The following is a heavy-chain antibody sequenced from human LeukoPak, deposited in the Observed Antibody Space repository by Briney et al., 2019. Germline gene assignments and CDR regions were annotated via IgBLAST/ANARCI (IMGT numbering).Heavy chain of an antibody. V-gene: IGHV4-34*01. J-gene: IGHJ1*01. CDR2: INHSGST. CDR3: ASIYSSGYSYPPAYFQR. CDR1: GGSFSGYY. Sequence: SETLSLTCAVYGGSFSGYYWSWIRQPPGKGLEWIGEINHSGSTNYNPSLKSRVTISVDTSKNQFSLKLSSVTAADTAVYYCASIYSSGYSYPPAYFQRWGQGTLVTVSS. D-gene: IGHD3-22*01.